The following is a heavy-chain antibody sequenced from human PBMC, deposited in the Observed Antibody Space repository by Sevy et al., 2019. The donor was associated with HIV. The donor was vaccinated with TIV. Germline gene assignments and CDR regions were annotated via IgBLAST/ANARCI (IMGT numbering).Heavy chain of an antibody. J-gene: IGHJ4*02. CDR2: ISYDGSNK. CDR1: GFTFSSYA. D-gene: IGHD6-13*01. CDR3: ARDLAAAGTSDY. Sequence: GGSLRLSCAASGFTFSSYAMHWVRQAPGKGLEWVAVISYDGSNKYYADSVKGRFTISRDNSKNTLYPQMNSLRAEDTAVYYCARDLAAAGTSDYWGQGTLVTVSS. V-gene: IGHV3-30-3*01.